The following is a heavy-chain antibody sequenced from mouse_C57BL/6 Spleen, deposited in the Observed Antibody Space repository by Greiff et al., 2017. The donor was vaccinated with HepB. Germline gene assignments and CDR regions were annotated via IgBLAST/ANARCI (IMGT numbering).Heavy chain of an antibody. V-gene: IGHV1-59*01. CDR2: IDPSDSYT. CDR1: GYTFTSYW. CDR3: ARKGDGYYYFDY. J-gene: IGHJ2*01. D-gene: IGHD2-3*01. Sequence: QVHVKQPGAELVRPGTSVKLSCKASGYTFTSYWMHWVKQRPGQGLEWIGVIDPSDSYTNYNQKFKGKATLTVDTSSSTAYMQLSSLTSEDSAVYYCARKGDGYYYFDYWGQGTTLTVSS.